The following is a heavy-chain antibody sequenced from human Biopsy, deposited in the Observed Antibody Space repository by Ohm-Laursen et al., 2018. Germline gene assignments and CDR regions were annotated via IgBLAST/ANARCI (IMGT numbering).Heavy chain of an antibody. V-gene: IGHV1-2*02. CDR2: INPNSGNA. D-gene: IGHD3-9*01. CDR1: GYTFAGYY. J-gene: IGHJ6*02. CDR3: ARVPAYPSIDGYYGLDL. Sequence: SVKVSCNASGYTFAGYYLHWVRQTPGHGLEWMGWINPNSGNANYAQSFQGRLTVTRDTSISTAYMELTSLTFDDTAIYYCARVPAYPSIDGYYGLDLWGQGTTVIVSS.